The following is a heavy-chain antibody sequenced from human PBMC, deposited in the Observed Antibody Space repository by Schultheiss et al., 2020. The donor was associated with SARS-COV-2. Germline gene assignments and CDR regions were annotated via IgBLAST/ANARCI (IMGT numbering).Heavy chain of an antibody. CDR3: ARVGPTTGGFDY. CDR2: IIPIFGTA. D-gene: IGHD4-11*01. Sequence: SVKVSCKASGGTFSSYAISWVRQAPGQGLEWMGGIIPIFGTANYAQKFQGRVTITADKSTSTAYMELRSLRSEDTAVYYCARVGPTTGGFDYWGQGTLVTVSS. CDR1: GGTFSSYA. V-gene: IGHV1-69*06. J-gene: IGHJ4*02.